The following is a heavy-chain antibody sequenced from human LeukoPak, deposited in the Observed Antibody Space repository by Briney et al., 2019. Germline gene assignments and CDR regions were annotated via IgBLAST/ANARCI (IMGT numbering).Heavy chain of an antibody. CDR1: GYTFTSYG. Sequence: APVKVSCKASGYTFTSYGFSWVRQAPGQGLEWMGWISAYNGNTDYPQNLQGRVTLTTDTSTSTAYMELRSLRSDDTAVYYCARDTYTTVTAMDVWGKGTTVIVSS. V-gene: IGHV1-18*01. J-gene: IGHJ6*03. D-gene: IGHD4-17*01. CDR2: ISAYNGNT. CDR3: ARDTYTTVTAMDV.